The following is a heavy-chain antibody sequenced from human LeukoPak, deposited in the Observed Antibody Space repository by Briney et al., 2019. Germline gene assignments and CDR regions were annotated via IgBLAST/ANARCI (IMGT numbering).Heavy chain of an antibody. CDR2: INPNSGGT. J-gene: IGHJ5*02. D-gene: IGHD6-25*01. Sequence: ASVKVSCKASGYTFTGYYMHWVQQAPGQGLEWMGWINPNSGGTNYAQEFQGRVAMTEDASTDTAYMELNNLRSEDTAVYYCVRFAAGPDPYYPWGQGTLVTVSS. V-gene: IGHV1-2*02. CDR1: GYTFTGYY. CDR3: VRFAAGPDPYYP.